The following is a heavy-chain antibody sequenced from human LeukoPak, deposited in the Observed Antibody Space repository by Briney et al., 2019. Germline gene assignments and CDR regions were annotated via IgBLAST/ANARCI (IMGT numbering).Heavy chain of an antibody. CDR2: INPNRGGT. D-gene: IGHD1-26*01. CDR3: ARVARSGSYYVVAFDI. V-gene: IGHV1-2*02. Sequence: SLRDSRRASVYTLTRCHMHWVRQPPGQGRAWVGWINPNRGGTNYAQKFQGRVTMTRDTSISTAYMELSRMGSDDPGGYYCARVARSGSYYVVAFDIWGQGTMVTVSS. J-gene: IGHJ3*02. CDR1: VYTLTRCH.